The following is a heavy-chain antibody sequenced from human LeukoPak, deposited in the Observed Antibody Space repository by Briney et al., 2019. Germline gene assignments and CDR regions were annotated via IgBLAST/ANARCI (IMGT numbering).Heavy chain of an antibody. CDR2: ISYDGSNK. D-gene: IGHD6-19*01. Sequence: GGSLRLSCAASGFTFSSYGMRWVRQAPGKGLEWVAVISYDGSNKYYADSVKGRFTISRDNSKNTLYLQMNSLRAEDTAVYYCAKEIAVAGTRWFDPWGQGTLVTVSS. CDR1: GFTFSSYG. V-gene: IGHV3-30*18. J-gene: IGHJ5*02. CDR3: AKEIAVAGTRWFDP.